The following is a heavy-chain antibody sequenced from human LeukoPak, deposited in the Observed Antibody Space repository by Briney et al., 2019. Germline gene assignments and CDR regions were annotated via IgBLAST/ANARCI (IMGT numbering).Heavy chain of an antibody. CDR2: ISDSGANT. CDR3: AKDAGRSDVDYFDY. CDR1: GFTFNSYA. V-gene: IGHV3-23*01. J-gene: IGHJ4*02. D-gene: IGHD1-26*01. Sequence: GGSLTLSCAASGFTFNSYAMSWVRQAPGKGLEWVSAISDSGANTYYAVSVRGRFTISRDNLNSLRAEDTAIYYCAKDAGRSDVDYFDYWGQGTVVTVSS.